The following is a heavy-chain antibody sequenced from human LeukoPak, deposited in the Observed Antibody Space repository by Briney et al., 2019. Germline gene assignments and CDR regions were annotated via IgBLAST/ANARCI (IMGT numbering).Heavy chain of an antibody. J-gene: IGHJ3*02. CDR3: ARDHYDFWSGYYRRNAFDI. CDR2: ISAYNGNT. D-gene: IGHD3-3*01. CDR1: GYTFTGYY. Sequence: ASVKVSCKASGYTFTGYYMHWVRQAPGQGLEWMGWISAYNGNTNYAQKLQGRVTMTTDTSTSTAYMELRSLRSDDTAVYYCARDHYDFWSGYYRRNAFDIWGQGTMVTVSS. V-gene: IGHV1-18*04.